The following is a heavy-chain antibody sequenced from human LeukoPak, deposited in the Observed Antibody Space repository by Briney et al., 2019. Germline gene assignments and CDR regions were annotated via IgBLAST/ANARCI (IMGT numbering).Heavy chain of an antibody. Sequence: GGPLRLSCAASGFTFSSYAMSWVRQAPGKGLEWVSGISGSGGNTYYADSVKGRFTISRDNSKNTLYLQMNSLRAEDTAVYYCAKASKCSGGSCYLYLFFDYWGQGTLVTVSS. CDR1: GFTFSSYA. CDR3: AKASKCSGGSCYLYLFFDY. CDR2: ISGSGGNT. J-gene: IGHJ4*02. D-gene: IGHD2-15*01. V-gene: IGHV3-23*01.